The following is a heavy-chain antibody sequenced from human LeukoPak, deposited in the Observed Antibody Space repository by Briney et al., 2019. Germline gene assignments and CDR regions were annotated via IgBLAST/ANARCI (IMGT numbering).Heavy chain of an antibody. V-gene: IGHV3-23*01. CDR2: ISGSGGST. CDR1: GFTFSSYA. Sequence: GGSLRLSCAASGFTFSSYAMSWFRQAPGKGWEWVSAISGSGGSTYYADSVKGRFTISRDNSKNTLYLQMNSLRAEDTAVYYCAKGVGSGWTYYYYGMDVWGQGTTVTVSS. CDR3: AKGVGSGWTYYYYGMDV. D-gene: IGHD6-19*01. J-gene: IGHJ6*02.